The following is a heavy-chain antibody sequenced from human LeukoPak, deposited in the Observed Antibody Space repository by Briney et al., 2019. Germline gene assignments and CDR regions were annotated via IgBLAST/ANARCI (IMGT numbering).Heavy chain of an antibody. CDR3: ARGFVGATHIDY. V-gene: IGHV1-46*01. D-gene: IGHD1-26*01. CDR1: GYTFTSYY. Sequence: ASGKVSCMPSGYTFTSYYMHWVRQAPGRGREWMGIINPSGGSTSYAQKFQGRVTMTRDTSTSTVYMELSSLRSEDTAVYYCARGFVGATHIDYWGQGTLVTVSS. CDR2: INPSGGST. J-gene: IGHJ4*02.